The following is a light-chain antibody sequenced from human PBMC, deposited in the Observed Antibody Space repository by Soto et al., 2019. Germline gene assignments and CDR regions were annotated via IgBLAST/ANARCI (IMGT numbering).Light chain of an antibody. V-gene: IGLV2-14*01. Sequence: QSVLTQPASVSGSPGQSITISCTGTSSVVGGYNYVSWYQQYPGKAPKLMIYHVSNRPSGVSNRFSGSKSGNSASLTISGPQAEDEADYYCSSYTSTSTYVFGTGTKVTVL. CDR2: HVS. CDR3: SSYTSTSTYV. J-gene: IGLJ1*01. CDR1: SSVVGGYNY.